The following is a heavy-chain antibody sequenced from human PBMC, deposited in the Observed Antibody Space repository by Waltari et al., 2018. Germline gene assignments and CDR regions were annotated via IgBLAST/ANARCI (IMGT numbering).Heavy chain of an antibody. CDR3: ARDQWFAFDI. D-gene: IGHD3-22*01. J-gene: IGHJ3*02. CDR2: IMTDGSEE. CDR1: GFTRSRYG. Sequence: EVQLVESGGGLVQPGGSLRLSCAASGFTRSRYGMSWVRQAPGKGPEWVANIMTDGSEEYYVDSVRGRFTSSRDNAKNSLYLQMNSLRPEDTAVYYCARDQWFAFDIWGHGTMVTVSS. V-gene: IGHV3-7*01.